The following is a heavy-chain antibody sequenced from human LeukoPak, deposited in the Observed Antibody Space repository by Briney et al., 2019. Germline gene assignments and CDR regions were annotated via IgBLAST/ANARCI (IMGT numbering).Heavy chain of an antibody. CDR3: ARVHLAGYYYYGMDV. CDR1: GGTFSSYA. CDR2: INPSGGST. Sequence: ASVKVSCKASGGTFSSYAISWVRQAPGQGLEWMGIINPSGGSTSYAQKFQGRVTMTRDTSTSTVYMELSSLRSEDTAVYYCARVHLAGYYYYGMDVWGQGTTVTVSS. V-gene: IGHV1-46*01. J-gene: IGHJ6*02.